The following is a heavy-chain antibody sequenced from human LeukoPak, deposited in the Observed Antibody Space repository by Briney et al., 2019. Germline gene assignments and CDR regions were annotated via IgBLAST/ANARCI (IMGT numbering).Heavy chain of an antibody. CDR1: GGSFSGYY. V-gene: IGHV4-34*01. Sequence: SETLSLTCAVYGGSFSGYYWSWIRQPPGKGLEWIGEINHSGSTNYNPSLKSRVTISVDTSKNQSSLKLSSVTAAGTAVYYCARGLAVAGTTEDFPPRGQGTLVTVSS. CDR2: INHSGST. D-gene: IGHD6-19*01. J-gene: IGHJ4*02. CDR3: ARGLAVAGTTEDFPP.